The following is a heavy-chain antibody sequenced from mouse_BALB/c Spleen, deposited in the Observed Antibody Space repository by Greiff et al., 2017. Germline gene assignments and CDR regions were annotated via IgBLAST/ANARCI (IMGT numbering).Heavy chain of an antibody. V-gene: IGHV8-8*01. CDR1: GFSLSTSGMG. CDR3: ARILYYYGSSWYFDV. J-gene: IGHJ1*01. CDR2: IWWDDDK. D-gene: IGHD1-1*01. Sequence: QVTLKVSGPGILQPSQTLSLTCSFSGFSLSTSGMGVGWIRQPSGKGLEWLAHIWWDDDKRYNPALKSRLTISKDTSSNQVFLKIASVDTADTATYYCARILYYYGSSWYFDVWGAGTTVTVSS.